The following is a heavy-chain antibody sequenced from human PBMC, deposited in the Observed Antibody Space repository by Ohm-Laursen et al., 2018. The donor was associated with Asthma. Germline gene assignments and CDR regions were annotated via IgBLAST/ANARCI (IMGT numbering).Heavy chain of an antibody. D-gene: IGHD3-3*01. V-gene: IGHV4-59*01. CDR2: IYYSGST. Sequence: TLSLTCTVSGGSISSYYWSWIRQPPGKGLEWIGYIYYSGSTNYNPSLKSRVTISVDTSKNQFSLKLSSVTAADTAVYYCARARKYDFWSGYPYYFDYWGQGTLVTVSS. CDR1: GGSISSYY. CDR3: ARARKYDFWSGYPYYFDY. J-gene: IGHJ4*02.